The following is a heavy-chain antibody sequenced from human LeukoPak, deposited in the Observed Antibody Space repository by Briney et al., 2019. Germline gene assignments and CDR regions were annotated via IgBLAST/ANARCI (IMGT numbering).Heavy chain of an antibody. Sequence: SETLSLTCTVSGDSVTTTNFYWGWIRQAPGKGLEWIGSVYYGVNTYYKPSLKSRVTISVDTSLHQFSLILTSVTAADTGVYYCARLRVQQLASSYYMDVWGKGTTVTVSS. V-gene: IGHV4-39*01. D-gene: IGHD6-13*01. CDR1: GDSVTTTNFY. CDR2: VYYGVNT. CDR3: ARLRVQQLASSYYMDV. J-gene: IGHJ6*03.